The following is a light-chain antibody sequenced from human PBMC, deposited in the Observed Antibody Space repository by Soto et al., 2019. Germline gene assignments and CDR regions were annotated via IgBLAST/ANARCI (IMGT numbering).Light chain of an antibody. CDR1: QGISSY. V-gene: IGKV1-9*01. J-gene: IGKJ5*01. Sequence: IQLTQSPSSLSASVGDRVTITCRASQGISSYLAWYQQKPGKAPKLLIYAAYTLQSGVQSRFSGSGSGTDFTLTIRSLQPEDFATYYCKQLNSYPITVGQGTRLEIK. CDR2: AAY. CDR3: KQLNSYPIT.